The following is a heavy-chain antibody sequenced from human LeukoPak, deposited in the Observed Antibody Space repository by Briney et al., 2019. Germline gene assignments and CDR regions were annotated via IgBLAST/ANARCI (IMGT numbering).Heavy chain of an antibody. V-gene: IGHV1-18*04. CDR3: ARVHYGSSGLLDP. J-gene: IGHJ5*02. CDR1: GYTFSNYG. CDR2: ISGFNGHT. Sequence: ASVKVSCEASGYTFSNYGITWVRQAPGRGFEWMGWISGFNGHTQIAQKVQGRVMLTTDTSTNTAYMELSSLRSDDTAVYFCARVHYGSSGLLDPWGQGTLVTVSS. D-gene: IGHD3-22*01.